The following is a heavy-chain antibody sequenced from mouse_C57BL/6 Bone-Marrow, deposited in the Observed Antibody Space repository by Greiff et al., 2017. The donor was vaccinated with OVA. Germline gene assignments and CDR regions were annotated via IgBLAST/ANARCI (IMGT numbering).Heavy chain of an antibody. CDR2: INYDGSST. CDR3: ARKRASYWYFDV. CDR1: GFTFSDYY. V-gene: IGHV5-16*01. J-gene: IGHJ1*03. Sequence: EVKVIESEGGLVQPGSSMKLSCTASGFTFSDYYMAWVRQVPEKGLEWVANINYDGSSTYYLDSLKSRFIISRDNAKNILYLQMSSLKSEDTATYYCARKRASYWYFDVWGTGTTVTVSS. D-gene: IGHD6-1*02.